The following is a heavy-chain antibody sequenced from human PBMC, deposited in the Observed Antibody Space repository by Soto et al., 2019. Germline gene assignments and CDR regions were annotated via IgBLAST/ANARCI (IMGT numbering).Heavy chain of an antibody. D-gene: IGHD2-8*01. J-gene: IGHJ2*01. V-gene: IGHV4-34*01. Sequence: SETLSLTCTVSGDSISSYYWSWIRQPPGKGLEWIGEINHSGSTNYNPSLKSRVTISVDTSKNQFSLKLSSVTAADTAVYYCARARGSVLMVYANWYFDLWGRGTLVTVSS. CDR3: ARARGSVLMVYANWYFDL. CDR1: GDSISSYY. CDR2: INHSGST.